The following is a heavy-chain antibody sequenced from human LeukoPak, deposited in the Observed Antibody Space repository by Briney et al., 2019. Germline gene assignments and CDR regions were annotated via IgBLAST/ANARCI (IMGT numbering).Heavy chain of an antibody. D-gene: IGHD2-2*01. V-gene: IGHV4-39*07. CDR1: GGSISSSSYY. Sequence: PSETLSLTCTVSGGSISSSSYYWGWIRQPPGKGLEWIGEINHSGSTNYNPSLKSRVTISVDTSKNQFSLKLSSVTAADTAVYYCARRRYCSSTSCYARVWFDPWGQGTLVTVSS. J-gene: IGHJ5*02. CDR3: ARRRYCSSTSCYARVWFDP. CDR2: INHSGST.